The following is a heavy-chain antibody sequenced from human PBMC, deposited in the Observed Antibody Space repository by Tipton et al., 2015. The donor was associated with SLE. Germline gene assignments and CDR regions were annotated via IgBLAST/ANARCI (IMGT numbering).Heavy chain of an antibody. V-gene: IGHV4-34*01. D-gene: IGHD1-26*01. CDR2: IDHSGVT. CDR1: GRSFIGSY. J-gene: IGHJ4*02. CDR3: ASLAGTYSSYFRDY. Sequence: TLSLTCAVYGRSFIGSYWTWIRQPPGKGLEWIGDIDHSGVTHYNPSLKSRVTLSLDKSQNQFSLKLTSVTAADTAVYYCASLAGTYSSYFRDYWGRGALVSVSS.